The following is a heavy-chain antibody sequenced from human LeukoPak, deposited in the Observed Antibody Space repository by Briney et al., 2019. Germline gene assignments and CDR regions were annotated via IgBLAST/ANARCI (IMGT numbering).Heavy chain of an antibody. CDR3: ARSPMVRGVSYYYYYMDV. CDR1: GDSVSSNSAA. Sequence: SQTLSLTCAISGDSVSSNSAAWNWIRQSPSRGLEWLGRTYYRSKWYNDYAVSVKSRITINPDTSKNQFSLQLNSVTPEDTAVYYCARSPMVRGVSYYYYYMDVWGKGTTVTVSS. CDR2: TYYRSKWYN. J-gene: IGHJ6*03. D-gene: IGHD3-10*01. V-gene: IGHV6-1*01.